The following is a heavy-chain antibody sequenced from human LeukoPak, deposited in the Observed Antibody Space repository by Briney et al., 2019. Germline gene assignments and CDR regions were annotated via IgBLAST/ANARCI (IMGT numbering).Heavy chain of an antibody. Sequence: GGSLRLSCAASGFTFSSYAMHWVRQAPGKGLEWVAVISYDGSNKYYADSVKGRFTISRDNSKNTLYLQMNSLRAEDTAVYYCARDRYNWNYKFDYWGQGTLVTVSS. J-gene: IGHJ4*02. V-gene: IGHV3-30*04. D-gene: IGHD1-7*01. CDR3: ARDRYNWNYKFDY. CDR2: ISYDGSNK. CDR1: GFTFSSYA.